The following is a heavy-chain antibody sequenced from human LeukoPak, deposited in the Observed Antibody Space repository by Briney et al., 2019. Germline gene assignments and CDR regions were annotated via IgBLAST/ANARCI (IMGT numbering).Heavy chain of an antibody. D-gene: IGHD6-19*01. V-gene: IGHV4-59*08. CDR1: GGSISSYY. J-gene: IGHJ4*02. Sequence: PSETLSLTCTVSGGSISSYYWSWIRQPPGKGLEWIGYIYYSGSTNYNPSLKSRVTISVDTSKNQFSLKLSSVTAGDTAVYCCAKHDSSGLRWGQGTLVTVSS. CDR2: IYYSGST. CDR3: AKHDSSGLR.